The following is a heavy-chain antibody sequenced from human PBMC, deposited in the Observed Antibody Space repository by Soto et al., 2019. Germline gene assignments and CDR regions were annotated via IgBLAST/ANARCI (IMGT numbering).Heavy chain of an antibody. CDR2: IKSKTDGGTT. D-gene: IGHD3-22*01. CDR3: TTGDSSGYYYQNY. Sequence: GSLRLSCAASGFTFSNAWMNWVRQAPGKGLEWVGRIKSKTDGGTTDYAAPVKGRFTISRDDSKNTLYLQMNSLKTEDTAVYYCTTGDSSGYYYQNYWGQGTLVTVSS. J-gene: IGHJ4*02. CDR1: GFTFSNAW. V-gene: IGHV3-15*07.